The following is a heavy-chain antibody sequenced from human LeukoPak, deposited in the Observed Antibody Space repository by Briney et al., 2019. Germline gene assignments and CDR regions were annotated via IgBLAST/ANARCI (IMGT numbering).Heavy chain of an antibody. V-gene: IGHV3-53*01. J-gene: IGHJ3*02. D-gene: IGHD3-22*01. CDR1: GFTVSSIH. CDR2: TYTGGNS. Sequence: GXLRLSCAASGFTVSSIHMVWVRQAPGKGLEWVSVTYTGGNSYYADSVKGRFIISRDISKNTLYLQMNSLRAEDSALYYCARGGRGSAAVVAPRSFDIWGQGTMVTVSS. CDR3: ARGGRGSAAVVAPRSFDI.